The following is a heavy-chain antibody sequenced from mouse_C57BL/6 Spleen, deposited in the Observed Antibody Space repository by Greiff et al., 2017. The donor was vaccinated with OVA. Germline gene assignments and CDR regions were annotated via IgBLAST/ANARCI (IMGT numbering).Heavy chain of an antibody. CDR1: GYTFTEYT. CDR2: FYPGSGSI. D-gene: IGHD2-2*01. V-gene: IGHV1-62-2*01. J-gene: IGHJ3*01. CDR3: ARHEGVYYGYAWFAY. Sequence: VQVVESGAELVKPGVSVKLSCKASGYTFTEYTIHWVKQRSGQGLEWIGWFYPGSGSIKYNEKFKDKATLTADKSSSTVYMELSRLTSEDSAVYFCARHEGVYYGYAWFAYWGQGTLVTVSA.